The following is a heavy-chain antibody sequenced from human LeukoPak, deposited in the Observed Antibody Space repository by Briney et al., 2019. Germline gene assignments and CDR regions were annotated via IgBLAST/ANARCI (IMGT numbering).Heavy chain of an antibody. D-gene: IGHD1-26*01. CDR2: INHSGST. V-gene: IGHV4-34*01. Sequence: SETLSLTCAVYGGSFSGYYWSWIRQPPGKGLEWIGEINHSGSTNYNPSLKSRVTISVDTSKNQFSLKLSSVTAADTAVYYCAREVGATYSSFDYWGQGTLVTVSS. CDR1: GGSFSGYY. J-gene: IGHJ4*02. CDR3: AREVGATYSSFDY.